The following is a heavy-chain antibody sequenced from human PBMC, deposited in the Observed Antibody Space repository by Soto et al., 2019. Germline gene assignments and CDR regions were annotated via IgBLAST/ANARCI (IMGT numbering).Heavy chain of an antibody. CDR3: ARVGAVEY. Sequence: QPGGSLRLSCVVSGFTFSTYGMTWVRQAPGKGLEWVSYISSGATTIFYADSVKGRFTISRDDAKSSLYLQMNSLRDEDTAVYYCARVGAVEYWGQGTLVTVSS. J-gene: IGHJ4*02. D-gene: IGHD3-16*01. CDR2: ISSGATTI. CDR1: GFTFSTYG. V-gene: IGHV3-48*02.